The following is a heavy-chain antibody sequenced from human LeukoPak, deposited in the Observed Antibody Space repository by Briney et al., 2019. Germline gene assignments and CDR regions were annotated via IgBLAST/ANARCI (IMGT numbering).Heavy chain of an antibody. CDR1: GGSISTYY. J-gene: IGHJ5*02. Sequence: SETLSLTCTVSGGSISTYYWNWIRQPAGKGLEWIGRIYTSGSTNYNPSLKSRVTMSVYTSKNQFSLKLSSVTAADTAVYYCARVFRGAVTSNWFDPWGQGTLVTVSS. V-gene: IGHV4-4*07. CDR2: IYTSGST. CDR3: ARVFRGAVTSNWFDP. D-gene: IGHD3-3*01.